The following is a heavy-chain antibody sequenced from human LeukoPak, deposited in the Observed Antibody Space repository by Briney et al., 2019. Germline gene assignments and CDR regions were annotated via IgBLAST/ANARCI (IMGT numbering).Heavy chain of an antibody. CDR3: AKEVGVTTRGSFAY. J-gene: IGHJ4*02. Sequence: GGSLRLSCAASGFTFSNHGMLWVRQAPGKGLEWVAFIRYDGSNQYYADSVKGRFTISRDSSKNTLYLQMNSLRDEDTAVYYCAKEVGVTTRGSFAYWGQGTLVTVS. V-gene: IGHV3-30*02. D-gene: IGHD1-26*01. CDR2: IRYDGSNQ. CDR1: GFTFSNHG.